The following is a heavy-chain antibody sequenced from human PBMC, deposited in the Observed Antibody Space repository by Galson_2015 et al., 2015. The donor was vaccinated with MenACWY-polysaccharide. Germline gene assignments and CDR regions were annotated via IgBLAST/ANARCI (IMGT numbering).Heavy chain of an antibody. V-gene: IGHV1-8*01. CDR3: ARGGKYYYDSSGYLNWFDP. CDR1: GYTFSSYD. J-gene: IGHJ5*02. Sequence: SVKVSRKASGYTFSSYDINWVRQTTGQGLEWMGWLNPNSGNTGYAQKFQGRVTMTRNTSISIAYMELSSLRSEDTAVYYCARGGKYYYDSSGYLNWFDPWGQGTLVTVSS. CDR2: LNPNSGNT. D-gene: IGHD3-22*01.